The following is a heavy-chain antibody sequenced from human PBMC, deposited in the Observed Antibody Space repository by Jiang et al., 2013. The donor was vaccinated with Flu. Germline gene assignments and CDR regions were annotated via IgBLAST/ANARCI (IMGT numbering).Heavy chain of an antibody. V-gene: IGHV4-61*01. CDR1: GGSVSSGSYY. CDR2: IYYSGST. Sequence: GSGLVKPSETLSLTCTVSGGSVSSGSYYWSWIRQPPGKGLEWIGYIYYSGSTNYNPSLKSRVTISVDTSKNQFSLKLSSVTAADTAVYYCARDPFPSGSYFHYYYGMDVWGQGTTVTVSS. J-gene: IGHJ6*02. D-gene: IGHD1-26*01. CDR3: ARDPFPSGSYFHYYYGMDV.